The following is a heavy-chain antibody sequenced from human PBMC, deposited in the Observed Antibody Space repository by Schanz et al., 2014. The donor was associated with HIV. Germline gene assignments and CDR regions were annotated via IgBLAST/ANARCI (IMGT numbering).Heavy chain of an antibody. J-gene: IGHJ6*02. CDR3: AKDRNYYDSKYIGKGNYYYYYGMDV. Sequence: VQLVESGGGVVQPGRSLRLSCAASGFTFNNYGMHWVRQAPGKGLEWVAVISYDGANKKFEDSVKGRLTISRDNSKNTLNLRVNSLRAEDTAVYYCAKDRNYYDSKYIGKGNYYYYYGMDVWGQGTTVTVSS. CDR1: GFTFNNYG. CDR2: ISYDGANK. V-gene: IGHV3-30*18. D-gene: IGHD3-22*01.